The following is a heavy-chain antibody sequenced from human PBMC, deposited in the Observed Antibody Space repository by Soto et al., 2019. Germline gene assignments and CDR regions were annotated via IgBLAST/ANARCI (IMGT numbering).Heavy chain of an antibody. D-gene: IGHD1-26*01. CDR3: AEDTPAWIVGTATHLDY. CDR2: ISWNTGDI. Sequence: EVQLVESGGGLVQPGKSLRLSCEASGFTFDDYAMHWVRQRPGKGLEWVAGISWNTGDIAYANSVRGRFTISRDNAKNYLYLQITRLKREDTALYYGAEDTPAWIVGTATHLDYWGLGTLVTVSS. CDR1: GFTFDDYA. V-gene: IGHV3-9*01. J-gene: IGHJ4*02.